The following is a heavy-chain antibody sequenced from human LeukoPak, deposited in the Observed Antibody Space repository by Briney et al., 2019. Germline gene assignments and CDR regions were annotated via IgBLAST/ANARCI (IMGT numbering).Heavy chain of an antibody. CDR1: GFTFSSYA. D-gene: IGHD3-10*01. Sequence: GGSLRLSCAASGFTFSSYAMSWVRQAPGKGLEWVSAISGSGGSTYYADSVKGRFTISRDNSKNTLYLQMNSLRAEDTAVYYCAKKSSMYGSGSYPLDYWGQGTLVTVSS. J-gene: IGHJ4*02. V-gene: IGHV3-23*01. CDR2: ISGSGGST. CDR3: AKKSSMYGSGSYPLDY.